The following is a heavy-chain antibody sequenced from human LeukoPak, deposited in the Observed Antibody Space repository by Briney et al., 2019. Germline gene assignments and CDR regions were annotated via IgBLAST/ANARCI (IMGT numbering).Heavy chain of an antibody. V-gene: IGHV3-23*01. J-gene: IGHJ4*02. CDR1: GFTFSSYA. D-gene: IGHD6-6*01. Sequence: PGGSLRLSCAASGFTFSSYAMSWVRQAPGKGLEWVSAISGGGGSTYYADSVQGRFTISRDNSKNTLYLQMNSLRAEDTAIYYCARPKYSSSLAFDYWGQGTPVTVSS. CDR3: ARPKYSSSLAFDY. CDR2: ISGGGGST.